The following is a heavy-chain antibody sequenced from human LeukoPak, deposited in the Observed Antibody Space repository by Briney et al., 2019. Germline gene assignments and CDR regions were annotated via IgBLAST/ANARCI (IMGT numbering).Heavy chain of an antibody. D-gene: IGHD2-21*01. CDR1: GGSISSGTYH. CDR3: ARHSGLGVVSHYFDY. J-gene: IGHJ4*02. Sequence: PSETLSLTCTVSGGSISSGTYHWGWIRQPPGKGLEWIGIIHYSGSTHYNPSLKSRIYITVDTSKNQFSLKLNSVTAADTAVYYCARHSGLGVVSHYFDYWVQGTLVAVPS. V-gene: IGHV4-39*01. CDR2: IHYSGST.